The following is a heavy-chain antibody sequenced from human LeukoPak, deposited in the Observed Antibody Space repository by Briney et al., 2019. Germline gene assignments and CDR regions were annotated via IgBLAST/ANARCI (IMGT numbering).Heavy chain of an antibody. Sequence: SSETLSLTCTVSGDSLNSYYWSWIRQPPGEGLQWIGYIFYSGSSNYNASLRSRVATSVDTSKNQFSLKLTSVTAADTAVYYCAGRAARFFDYWGQGILVTVSS. D-gene: IGHD6-25*01. CDR3: AGRAARFFDY. J-gene: IGHJ4*02. V-gene: IGHV4-59*01. CDR2: IFYSGSS. CDR1: GDSLNSYY.